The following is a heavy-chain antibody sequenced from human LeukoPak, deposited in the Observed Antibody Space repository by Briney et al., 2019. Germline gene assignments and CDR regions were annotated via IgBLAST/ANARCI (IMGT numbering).Heavy chain of an antibody. CDR2: IIPICGTE. CDR3: AREGYYNSSRYDNCFDP. D-gene: IGHD3-22*01. Sequence: ASVKVSCKASGGTFIRYAISGVRQAAGQGLEWMGGIIPICGTENYAQKFQGRVTITPDESTRKDSMNPRSLRSDDTAVYYCAREGYYNSSRYDNCFDPWGQGTLVTVSS. CDR1: GGTFIRYA. J-gene: IGHJ5*02. V-gene: IGHV1-69*13.